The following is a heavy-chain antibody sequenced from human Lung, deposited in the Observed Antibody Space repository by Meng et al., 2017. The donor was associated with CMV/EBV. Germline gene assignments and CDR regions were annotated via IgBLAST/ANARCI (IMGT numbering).Heavy chain of an antibody. D-gene: IGHD3-16*01. V-gene: IGHV3-21*01. CDR2: ISISSSHI. CDR3: ARDWGPFDF. Sequence: GESXKISCAASGFTFSSYTMDLVRQAPGKGLEWVSSISISSSHIYYTDSVKGRFTISRDNAENSLYLQMNSLRAEDTAVYYCARDWGPFDFWGQGPLVTVSS. J-gene: IGHJ4*02. CDR1: GFTFSSYT.